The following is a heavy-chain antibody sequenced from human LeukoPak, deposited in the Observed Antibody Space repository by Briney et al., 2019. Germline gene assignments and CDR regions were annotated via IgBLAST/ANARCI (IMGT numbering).Heavy chain of an antibody. CDR2: IYSSGST. J-gene: IGHJ4*02. Sequence: SETLSLTCTVSGGSISSYYWSWIRQPAGKGLEWIGRIYSSGSTNYNPSLKSRVTISVDTSKNQFSLNLNSVTAADTAVYYCARGRLGDSFDYWGQGILVTVSS. D-gene: IGHD3-16*01. CDR1: GGSISSYY. V-gene: IGHV4-4*07. CDR3: ARGRLGDSFDY.